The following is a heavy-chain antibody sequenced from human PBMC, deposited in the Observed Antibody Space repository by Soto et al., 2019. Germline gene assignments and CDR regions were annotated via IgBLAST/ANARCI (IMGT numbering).Heavy chain of an antibody. CDR2: VNHRGST. CDR1: GEPFSGFY. V-gene: IGHV4-34*01. Sequence: KSSETLSLTCAVYGEPFSGFYWSWIRQPPGKGLEWIGEVNHRGSTDYKPSLKSRVTISVDTSKNQFSLKLSSVTAADTAVYYCARGGHDYILIPRYSYYMDVWGKGTTVTVSS. J-gene: IGHJ6*03. CDR3: ARGGHDYILIPRYSYYMDV. D-gene: IGHD4-4*01.